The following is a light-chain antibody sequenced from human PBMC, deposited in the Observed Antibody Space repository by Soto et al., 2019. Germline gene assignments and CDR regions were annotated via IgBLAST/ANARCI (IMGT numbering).Light chain of an antibody. J-gene: IGKJ1*01. CDR3: QHYNDWPT. Sequence: EIVMTQSPATLSVSPGERATLSCRASQSVSSNLAWYQHKPGQAPRLLIYDASTRATGIPARFSGSGSGTEFTLTINILQSEDFAVYYCQHYNDWPTFGLGTKVEIK. V-gene: IGKV3-15*01. CDR1: QSVSSN. CDR2: DAS.